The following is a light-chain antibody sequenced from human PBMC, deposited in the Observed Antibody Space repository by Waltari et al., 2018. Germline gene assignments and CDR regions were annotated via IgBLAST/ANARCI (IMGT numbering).Light chain of an antibody. CDR2: WAS. Sequence: DVVLTQSPDSLAVSLGERATINCKSSQNVNNKLAWYQQKPGQPPNLLIYWASTRASGVPDRFSVSGSGTDFTLTISSLQADDVAVYYCQQYDNTPFTFGPGTKVDIK. J-gene: IGKJ3*01. V-gene: IGKV4-1*01. CDR3: QQYDNTPFT. CDR1: QNVNNK.